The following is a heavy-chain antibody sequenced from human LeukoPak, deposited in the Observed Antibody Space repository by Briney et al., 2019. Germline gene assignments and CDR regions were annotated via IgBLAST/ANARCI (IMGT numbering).Heavy chain of an antibody. CDR1: GFTFSTYW. CDR3: AREKLDTRGYVDY. J-gene: IGHJ4*02. CDR2: IKQDGTDK. V-gene: IGHV3-7*01. Sequence: GGSLRLSCAGSGFTFSTYWMSWVRQAPGKGLDWVANIKQDGTDKCYVDSVKGRFTISRDNAKNLLYLQMNSLRAEDTAVYYCAREKLDTRGYVDYWGQGTLVTVSS. D-gene: IGHD3-22*01.